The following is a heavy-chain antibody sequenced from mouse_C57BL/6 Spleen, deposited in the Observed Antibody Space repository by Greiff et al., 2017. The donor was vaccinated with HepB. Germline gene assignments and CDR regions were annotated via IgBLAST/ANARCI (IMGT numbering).Heavy chain of an antibody. J-gene: IGHJ2*01. CDR2: IDPENGDT. D-gene: IGHD3-3*01. V-gene: IGHV14-4*01. Sequence: VQLQQSGAELVRPGASVKLSCTASGFNIKDDYMHWVKQRPEQGLEWIGWIDPENGDTEYASKFQGKATITADTSSNTAYLQLSSLTSEDTAVYYYTTAGRVYWGQGTTLTVSS. CDR3: TTAGRVY. CDR1: GFNIKDDY.